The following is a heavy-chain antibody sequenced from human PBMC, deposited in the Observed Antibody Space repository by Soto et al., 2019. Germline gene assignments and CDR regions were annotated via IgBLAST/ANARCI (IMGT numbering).Heavy chain of an antibody. V-gene: IGHV3-11*01. CDR1: GFTFSDYY. D-gene: IGHD3-10*01. J-gene: IGHJ6*03. CDR3: ARGYTNWFGELLPYYYYYMDV. CDR2: ISSSGSTI. Sequence: GGSLRLSCAASGFTFSDYYMSWIRQAPGKGLEWVSYISSSGSTIYYADSVKGRFTISRDNAKNSLYLQMNSLRAEDTAVYYCARGYTNWFGELLPYYYYYMDVWGKGTTVTVSS.